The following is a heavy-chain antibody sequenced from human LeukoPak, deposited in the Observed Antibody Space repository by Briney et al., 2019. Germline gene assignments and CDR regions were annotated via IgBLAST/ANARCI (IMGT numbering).Heavy chain of an antibody. V-gene: IGHV3-21*01. CDR2: ISSSSSYI. CDR3: ARDAPYNWNDEGAYYFDY. CDR1: GFTFSSYS. D-gene: IGHD1-20*01. J-gene: IGHJ4*02. Sequence: GGSLRLSCAASGFTFSSYSMNWVRQAPGKGLEWVSSISSSSSYIYYADSVKGQFTISRDNAKNSLYLQMNSLRAEDTAVYYCARDAPYNWNDEGAYYFDYWGQGTLVTVSS.